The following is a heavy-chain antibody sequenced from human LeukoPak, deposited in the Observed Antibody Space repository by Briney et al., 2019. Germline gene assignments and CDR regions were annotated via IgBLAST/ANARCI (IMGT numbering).Heavy chain of an antibody. CDR1: GFTFSDYA. CDR2: ISSNGGST. Sequence: GSLRLSCAASGFTFSDYAMHWVRQAPGKGLEYVSVISSNGGSTYYADSVKGRFTISRDNSKNTLFLQMNSLRAEDTAVYYCARGGVVYPDSFDIWGRGTMVTVSS. V-gene: IGHV3-64*02. D-gene: IGHD2-15*01. J-gene: IGHJ3*02. CDR3: ARGGVVYPDSFDI.